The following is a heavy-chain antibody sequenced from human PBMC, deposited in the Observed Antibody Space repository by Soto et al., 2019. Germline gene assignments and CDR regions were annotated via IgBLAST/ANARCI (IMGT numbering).Heavy chain of an antibody. V-gene: IGHV3-11*01. CDR3: ARVGEYYYDSSGYPLTATFDY. J-gene: IGHJ4*02. D-gene: IGHD3-22*01. CDR1: GFTLSYYY. Sequence: GGSLRLSCAASGFTLSYYYMSWIRQAPGKGLEWVSYISSSGSTIYYADSVEGRFTISRDNAKNSLYLQMNSLRAEDTGVYYCARVGEYYYDSSGYPLTATFDYWGQGTLVTVS. CDR2: ISSSGSTI.